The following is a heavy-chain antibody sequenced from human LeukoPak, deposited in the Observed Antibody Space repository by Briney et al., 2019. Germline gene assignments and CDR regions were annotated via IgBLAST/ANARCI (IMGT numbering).Heavy chain of an antibody. J-gene: IGHJ4*02. CDR3: ARARRDDYVWGSYRYTGYFDY. CDR2: IYHSGST. V-gene: IGHV4-4*02. CDR1: GGSISSSNW. D-gene: IGHD3-16*02. Sequence: SETLSLTCAVSGGSISSSNWWSWIRQPPGKGLEWIGEIYHSGSTNYNPSLKSRVTISVDTSKNQFSLKLSSVTAADTAVYYCARARRDDYVWGSYRYTGYFDYWGQGTLVTVSS.